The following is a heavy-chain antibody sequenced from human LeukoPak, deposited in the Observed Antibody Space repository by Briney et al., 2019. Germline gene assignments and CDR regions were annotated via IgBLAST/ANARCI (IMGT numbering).Heavy chain of an antibody. Sequence: GGSLRLSCAASGFTFSSYSMNWVRRAPGKGLEGVSYFSSSSSSIQYADSVKRRFTIHRDDHKKSLYLQMNSLRAEHTAVCYCARDLGQVHSGYWGQGTLVTVSS. V-gene: IGHV3-48*01. CDR2: FSSSSSSI. CDR1: GFTFSSYS. CDR3: ARDLGQVHSGY. D-gene: IGHD3-10*01. J-gene: IGHJ4*02.